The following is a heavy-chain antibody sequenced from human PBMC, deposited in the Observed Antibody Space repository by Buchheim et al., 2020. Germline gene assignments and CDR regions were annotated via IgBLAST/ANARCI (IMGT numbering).Heavy chain of an antibody. D-gene: IGHD6-13*01. V-gene: IGHV3-11*01. CDR3: ARRGYTTNSQLDS. Sequence: QVQLVESGGGLVKPGGSLRLSCAASGFTFTDYYMSWIRQAPGKGLEWISYISSGADSIYYVDSVKGRFTTSRDNPKNSLYLQMNSLRAEDTAVYYCARRGYTTNSQLDSWGQGTL. CDR1: GFTFTDYY. CDR2: ISSGADSI. J-gene: IGHJ4*02.